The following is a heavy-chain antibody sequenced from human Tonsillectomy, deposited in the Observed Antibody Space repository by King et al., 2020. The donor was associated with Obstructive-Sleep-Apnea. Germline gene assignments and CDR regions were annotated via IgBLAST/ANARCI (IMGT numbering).Heavy chain of an antibody. D-gene: IGHD3-3*01. CDR1: GFTFSSYA. J-gene: IGHJ6*02. CDR3: ARDYYYDFWSGYYRSRYYYYGMDV. CDR2: ISFDGSNK. Sequence: VQLVESGGGVVQPGRSLRLSCAASGFTFSSYAMHWVRQAPGKGLVGVAVISFDGSNKYYADSVKGRFTISRDNSKNTLYLQMNSLRAEDTAVYYCARDYYYDFWSGYYRSRYYYYGMDVWGQGTTVTVSS. V-gene: IGHV3-30*04.